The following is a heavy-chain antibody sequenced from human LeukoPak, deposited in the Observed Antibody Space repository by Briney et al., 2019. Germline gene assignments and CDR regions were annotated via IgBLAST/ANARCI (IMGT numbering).Heavy chain of an antibody. Sequence: ASVKVSCKASGYTFTGYYMHWVRQAPGQGLEWMGRINPNSGGTNYAQKFQGRVTMTRDTSISTAYMELSRPRSGDTAVYYCARDLFSTSWRNDNWFDPWGQGTLVTVSS. V-gene: IGHV1-2*06. CDR1: GYTFTGYY. J-gene: IGHJ5*02. CDR3: ARDLFSTSWRNDNWFDP. CDR2: INPNSGGT. D-gene: IGHD2-2*01.